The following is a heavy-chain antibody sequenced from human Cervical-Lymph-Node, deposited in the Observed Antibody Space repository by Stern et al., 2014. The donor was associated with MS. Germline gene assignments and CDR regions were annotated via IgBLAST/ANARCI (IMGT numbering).Heavy chain of an antibody. CDR1: GFSLSTSGMR. CDR3: ARSPPYYEFWNDYYYFDY. D-gene: IGHD3-3*01. J-gene: IGHJ4*02. V-gene: IGHV2-70*04. Sequence: ESGPALVKPTQTLTLTCTFSGFSLSTSGMRVSWIRQPPGKALEWLVRLDWDDDKFYSTSMKTRLTITKDPSKNQVVLTMTNMDPVDTATYYCARSPPYYEFWNDYYYFDYWGQGTLVAVSS. CDR2: LDWDDDK.